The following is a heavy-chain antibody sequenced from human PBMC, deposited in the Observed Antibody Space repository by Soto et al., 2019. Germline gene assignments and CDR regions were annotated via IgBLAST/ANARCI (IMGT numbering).Heavy chain of an antibody. CDR2: TYHRGST. Sequence: SETLSLTCSVSGVSISSYFWSWIRQAPGRGLEWIGYTYHRGSTNYSPSLKSRVAISLDTSENQFSLRVNSVTAADTAVYYCARDLAGAESVYYYYGMDVWGQGTTVTV. CDR3: ARDLAGAESVYYYYGMDV. CDR1: GVSISSYF. D-gene: IGHD3-10*01. V-gene: IGHV4-59*01. J-gene: IGHJ6*02.